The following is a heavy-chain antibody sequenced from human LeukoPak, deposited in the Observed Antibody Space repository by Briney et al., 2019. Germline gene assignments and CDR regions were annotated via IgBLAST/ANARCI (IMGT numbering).Heavy chain of an antibody. CDR3: ARGNTVTTAIWAFDI. D-gene: IGHD4-17*01. Sequence: SETLSLTCAAYGGSFSGYYWSWIRQPPGKGLEWIGEINHSGSTNYNPSLKSRVTISVDTSKNQFSLKLSSVTAADTAVYYCARGNTVTTAIWAFDIWGQGTMVTVSS. CDR2: INHSGST. CDR1: GGSFSGYY. J-gene: IGHJ3*02. V-gene: IGHV4-34*01.